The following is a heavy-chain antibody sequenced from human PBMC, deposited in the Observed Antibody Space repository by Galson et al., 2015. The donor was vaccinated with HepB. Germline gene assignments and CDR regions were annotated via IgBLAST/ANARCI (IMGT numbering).Heavy chain of an antibody. J-gene: IGHJ5*02. V-gene: IGHV3-48*02. D-gene: IGHD1-26*01. Sequence: SLRLSCAPSGFTFSRYSMTWDRQAPGKGLEWVSYISSSSSTIYYADSVKGRFTISRDNAKNSLYLQMNSLRDEDTAVYYCARGSHKWELLKGPPSFDPWGQGTLVTVSS. CDR3: ARGSHKWELLKGPPSFDP. CDR1: GFTFSRYS. CDR2: ISSSSSTI.